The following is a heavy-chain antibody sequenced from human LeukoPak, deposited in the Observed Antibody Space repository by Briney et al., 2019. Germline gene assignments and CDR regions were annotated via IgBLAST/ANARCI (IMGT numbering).Heavy chain of an antibody. CDR2: ISSSSSYI. V-gene: IGHV3-21*01. J-gene: IGHJ4*02. D-gene: IGHD5-18*01. CDR1: GFTFSSYA. Sequence: GGSLRLSCAASGFTFSSYAMSWVRQAPGKGLEWVSSISSSSSYIYYADSVKGRFTISRDNAKNSLYLQMNSLRAEDTAVYYCARDQDTAMVRSPFDYWGQGTLVTVSS. CDR3: ARDQDTAMVRSPFDY.